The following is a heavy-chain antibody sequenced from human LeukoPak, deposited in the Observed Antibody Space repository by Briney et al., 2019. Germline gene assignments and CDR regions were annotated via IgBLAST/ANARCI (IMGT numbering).Heavy chain of an antibody. CDR3: ARWVEERLRYHMDV. Sequence: SETLSLTCAVYGGSFRGYYWSWIPQPSGKGREGVGDITHSGSSNYHPSLKGRVTISVDTSQNQFSLKLGSVTAWDTAVYYCARWVEERLRYHMDVWGKGTTVTGSS. J-gene: IGHJ6*03. CDR2: ITHSGSS. CDR1: GGSFRGYY. D-gene: IGHD3-3*01. V-gene: IGHV4-34*01.